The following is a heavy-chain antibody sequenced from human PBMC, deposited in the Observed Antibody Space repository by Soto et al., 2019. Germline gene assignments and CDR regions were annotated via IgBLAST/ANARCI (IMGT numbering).Heavy chain of an antibody. V-gene: IGHV1-18*01. CDR2: SSAYSAAA. CDR3: ARGGYRGSGRAFDY. J-gene: IGHJ4*02. CDR1: GYPFTNYG. Sequence: QVQLVQSGPEVRVPGASVKVSCKASGYPFTNYGVSWVRQAPGQGLECMGWSSAYSAAANYVDKFQGRVTMTTDTSTNTAYMELTNLRSDDTAVDFCARGGYRGSGRAFDYWGQGTLVTVSS. D-gene: IGHD3-10*01.